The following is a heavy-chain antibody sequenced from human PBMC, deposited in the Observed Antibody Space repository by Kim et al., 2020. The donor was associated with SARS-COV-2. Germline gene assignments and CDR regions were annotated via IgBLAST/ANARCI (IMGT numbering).Heavy chain of an antibody. CDR1: GFTFSIYG. D-gene: IGHD3-10*01. CDR2: ISYEGSNI. Sequence: GVSLRLSCAASGFTFSIYGMHWVRQAPGKGLEWVAVISYEGSNIYYADSVKGRCTISRDNSKNTLYLQMNSLRAEDTAMYYCANGYYYGSGSEFPAFDYWGQGTLVTVSS. CDR3: ANGYYYGSGSEFPAFDY. V-gene: IGHV3-30*18. J-gene: IGHJ4*02.